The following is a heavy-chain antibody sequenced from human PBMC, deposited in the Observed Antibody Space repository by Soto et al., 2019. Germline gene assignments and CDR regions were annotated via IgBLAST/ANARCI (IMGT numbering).Heavy chain of an antibody. CDR2: IRASDGST. CDR3: AKLVSS. J-gene: IGHJ5*02. D-gene: IGHD1-20*01. V-gene: IGHV3-23*01. CDR1: GFTFSSSS. Sequence: GGSLRLSCAASGFTFSSSSMSWVRQAPGKGLEWVSSIRASDGSTYYADSVKGRFTISRDNSKDTLYLQLSSLRAEDTAVYYCAKLVSSWGQGTLVTVSP.